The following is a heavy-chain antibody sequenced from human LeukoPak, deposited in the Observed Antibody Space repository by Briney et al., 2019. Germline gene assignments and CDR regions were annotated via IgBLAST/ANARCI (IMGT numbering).Heavy chain of an antibody. CDR2: ISGSGGST. Sequence: PGGSLRLSCAASGFTFSGYAMSWVRQAPGKGLEWVSAISGSGGSTYYADSVKGRFTISRDNSKNALYLQMNSLRAEDTAVYYCAKTMVRGASTPYYFDYWGQGTLVTVSS. V-gene: IGHV3-23*01. D-gene: IGHD3-10*01. CDR3: AKTMVRGASTPYYFDY. J-gene: IGHJ4*02. CDR1: GFTFSGYA.